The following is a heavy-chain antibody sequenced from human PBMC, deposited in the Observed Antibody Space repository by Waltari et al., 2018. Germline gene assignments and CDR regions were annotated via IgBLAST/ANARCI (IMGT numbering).Heavy chain of an antibody. Sequence: QVQLQESGPGLVKPSETLSLTCTVSGYSISRDYYWGWIRQPPGKGLEWIGSIYHSGNTYYNPSLKSRVTISVDTSKNQFSLKLTSVTAADTAVYYCARERRNIWYYFDYWGQGTLVTVSS. CDR3: ARERRNIWYYFDY. CDR1: GYSISRDYY. J-gene: IGHJ4*02. CDR2: IYHSGNT. V-gene: IGHV4-38-2*02. D-gene: IGHD3-16*01.